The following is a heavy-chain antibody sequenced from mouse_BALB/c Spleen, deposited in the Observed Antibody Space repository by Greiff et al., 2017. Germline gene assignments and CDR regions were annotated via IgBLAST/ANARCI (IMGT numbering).Heavy chain of an antibody. Sequence: EVHLVESGGGLVQPGGSLKLSCAASGFTFSSYTMSWVRQTPEKRLEWVAYISNGGGSTYYPDTVKGRFTISRDNAKNTLYLQMSSLKSEDTAMYYCARPYGNYGWFAYWGQGTLVTVSA. CDR3: ARPYGNYGWFAY. V-gene: IGHV5-12-2*01. J-gene: IGHJ3*01. D-gene: IGHD2-1*01. CDR1: GFTFSSYT. CDR2: ISNGGGST.